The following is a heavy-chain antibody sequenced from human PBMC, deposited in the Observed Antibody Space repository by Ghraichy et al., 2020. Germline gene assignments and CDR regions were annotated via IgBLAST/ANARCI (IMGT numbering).Heavy chain of an antibody. CDR3: ARLPRSEYSYGSSGRFDR. CDR1: GDSVSSNFW. J-gene: IGHJ5*02. D-gene: IGHD5-18*01. CDR2: AFHSGSY. V-gene: IGHV4-4*02. Sequence: SETLSLTCTVSGDSVSSNFWWWTWVRQSSGRGLEWIGEAFHSGSYRYSPNFKSRATISIDKSKNVFSLKLKSLTAADTAVYYCARLPRSEYSYGSSGRFDRWGQGTQVIVSS.